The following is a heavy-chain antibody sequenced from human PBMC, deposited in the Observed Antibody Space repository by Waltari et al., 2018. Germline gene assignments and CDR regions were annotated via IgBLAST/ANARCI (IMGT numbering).Heavy chain of an antibody. CDR1: GYTFISYS. CDR3: ARGSRLPFFDW. J-gene: IGHJ4*02. D-gene: IGHD4-17*01. CDR2: INGGNGDT. Sequence: QVQLVQSGTEVKKPGATVKVSCKTSGYTFISYSMHWVRQAPGQRPEWMGWINGGNGDTKYSQEFQGRVTITSDTCARTTYMELRSLRSEDMAVYFCARGSRLPFFDWWGQGTLVSVSA. V-gene: IGHV1-3*03.